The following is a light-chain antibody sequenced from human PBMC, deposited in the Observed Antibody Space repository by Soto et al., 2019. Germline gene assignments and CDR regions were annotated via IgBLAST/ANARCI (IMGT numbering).Light chain of an antibody. V-gene: IGLV2-14*01. CDR2: GVS. CDR1: WSDIGSYNY. Sequence: QSVLSQPASVSGSPGQSITISCSGTWSDIGSYNYVAWYQQFPGKTPKILIYGVSNRPSGVSSRFSGSKSGNTASLTISGLQAEDEADHYCISYTGSSTSYVFGSGTKV. J-gene: IGLJ1*01. CDR3: ISYTGSSTSYV.